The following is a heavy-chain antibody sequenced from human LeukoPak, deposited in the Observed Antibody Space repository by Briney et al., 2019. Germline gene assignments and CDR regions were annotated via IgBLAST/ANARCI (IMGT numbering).Heavy chain of an antibody. CDR1: GFTFSGYW. D-gene: IGHD1-26*01. CDR3: ARASLSGSQDY. Sequence: GGSLRLSCAASGFTFSGYWMSWVRQAPGKGLEWVANIKRDGSEKYYVDSVKGRFTISRDNAKNSLFLQMNSLRAEDTAVYYCARASLSGSQDYWGQGTLVTVSS. V-gene: IGHV3-7*01. J-gene: IGHJ4*02. CDR2: IKRDGSEK.